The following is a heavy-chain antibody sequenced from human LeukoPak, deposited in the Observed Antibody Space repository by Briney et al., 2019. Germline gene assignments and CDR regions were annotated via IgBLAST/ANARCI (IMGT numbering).Heavy chain of an antibody. CDR1: EFSFSDYA. Sequence: GRSLTLSCAASEFSFSDYAMNWVRQAPGKGLEWVAVIWYDGSNKHYADSVKGRFTISRDNSKKMLYLHMNRLRVEDTAVYYCVRDRYTFGSCWFDSWGQGTQVTVSS. J-gene: IGHJ5*01. D-gene: IGHD2-2*02. V-gene: IGHV3-33*01. CDR3: VRDRYTFGSCWFDS. CDR2: IWYDGSNK.